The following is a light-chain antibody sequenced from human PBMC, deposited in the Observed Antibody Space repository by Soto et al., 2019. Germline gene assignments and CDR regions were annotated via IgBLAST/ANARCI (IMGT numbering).Light chain of an antibody. J-gene: IGKJ2*01. CDR3: HQYDNTPQT. Sequence: EDLLTQSPDALSLSAGERATLFCRASEIINSGYLAWYQQKPGRAPRLLIYGASKRATGIPDRFSGSGSGTDFSLTISRLEPEDFAVYYCHQYDNTPQTFGQGTKVDIK. CDR1: EIINSGY. CDR2: GAS. V-gene: IGKV3-20*01.